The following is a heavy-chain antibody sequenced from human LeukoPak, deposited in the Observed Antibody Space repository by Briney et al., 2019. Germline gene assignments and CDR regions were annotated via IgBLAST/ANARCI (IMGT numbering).Heavy chain of an antibody. Sequence: GGSLRLSCAASGFTFSSYWMSWVRQAPGKGLEWVANIKQDGSERYYVDSVKGRFTISRDNAKNSLYLQMNSLRADDTAVYYCARWDTGSYYGLGDWGQGTLVTVSS. V-gene: IGHV3-7*01. CDR2: IKQDGSER. J-gene: IGHJ4*02. CDR1: GFTFSSYW. D-gene: IGHD1-26*01. CDR3: ARWDTGSYYGLGD.